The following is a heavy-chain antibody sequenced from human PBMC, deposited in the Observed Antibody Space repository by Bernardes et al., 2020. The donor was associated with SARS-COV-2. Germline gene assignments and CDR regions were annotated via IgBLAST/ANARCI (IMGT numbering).Heavy chain of an antibody. D-gene: IGHD3-10*01. CDR2: INLSDSDT. CDR1: GYSSNTSW. CDR3: ARRLTYAYGSDY. J-gene: IGHJ4*02. Sequence: GESLKISCKGSGYSSNTSWIAWVRQMPGKGLEWMGIINLSDSDTRYSPSFQGQATISADRSTTTAYLQWSSLKASDTAMYYCARRLTYAYGSDYWGQGTLVTVSS. V-gene: IGHV5-51*01.